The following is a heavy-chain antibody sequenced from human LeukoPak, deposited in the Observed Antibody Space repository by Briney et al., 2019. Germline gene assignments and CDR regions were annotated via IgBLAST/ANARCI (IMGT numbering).Heavy chain of an antibody. D-gene: IGHD3-10*01. J-gene: IGHJ4*02. CDR1: GLTFSTYG. Sequence: GGSLRLSCAASGLTFSTYGLNWVRQAPGKGLEWLSYISSGGGTIYYADSLKGRFTISRDNAKNSLYLQMNSLRAEDTAMYYCARDVYASGSYWFDYWGQGTLVTVSS. V-gene: IGHV3-48*01. CDR3: ARDVYASGSYWFDY. CDR2: ISSGGGTI.